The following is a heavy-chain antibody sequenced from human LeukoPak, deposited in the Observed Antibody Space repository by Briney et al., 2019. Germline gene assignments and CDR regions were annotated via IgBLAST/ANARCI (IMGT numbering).Heavy chain of an antibody. D-gene: IGHD3-16*01. J-gene: IGHJ2*01. V-gene: IGHV3-23*01. Sequence: GGSLRLSRAASGFTFSNYAMAWVRQAPGRGLEWVSAISAGGTGSYYADSVKGRFTISRDNSKGTLYLQLNSLRAEDTAAFFCARNPTSTDGNNWDWYFDLWGRGTLVTVSS. CDR3: ARNPTSTDGNNWDWYFDL. CDR2: ISAGGTGS. CDR1: GFTFSNYA.